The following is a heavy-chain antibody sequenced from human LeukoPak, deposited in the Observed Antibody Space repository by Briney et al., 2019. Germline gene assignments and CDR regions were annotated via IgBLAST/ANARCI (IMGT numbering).Heavy chain of an antibody. CDR3: ARLSSGSLGSGSYSSYYFDY. CDR2: IYYSGST. J-gene: IGHJ4*02. D-gene: IGHD3-10*01. Sequence: PSETLSLTCTVSGGSISSSSYYWGWIRQPPGKGLEWIGSIYYSGSTYYNPSLKSRVTISVDTSKNQFSLKLSSVTAADTAVYYCARLSSGSLGSGSYSSYYFDYWGQGTLVTVSS. CDR1: GGSISSSSYY. V-gene: IGHV4-39*07.